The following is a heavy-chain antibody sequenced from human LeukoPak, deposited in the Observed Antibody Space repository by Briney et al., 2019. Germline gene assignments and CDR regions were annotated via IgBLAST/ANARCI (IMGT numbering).Heavy chain of an antibody. CDR1: GGSISSDY. CDR2: IYSSGST. D-gene: IGHD6-13*01. Sequence: SETLSLTCIVSGGSISSDYWSWIRQSAGKGLEWIGRIYSSGSTDYNPSLKSRVSMSVDTSKNQFSLKLSSVTAADTALYYCARGYKPASGKDGAFDIWGQGTMVTVSS. CDR3: ARGYKPASGKDGAFDI. V-gene: IGHV4-4*07. J-gene: IGHJ3*02.